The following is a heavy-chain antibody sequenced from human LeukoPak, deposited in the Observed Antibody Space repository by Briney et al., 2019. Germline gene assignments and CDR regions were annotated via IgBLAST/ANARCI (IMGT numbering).Heavy chain of an antibody. J-gene: IGHJ5*02. D-gene: IGHD3-3*01. CDR1: GFTFSSYA. CDR2: ISYDGSNK. V-gene: IGHV3-30-3*01. CDR3: AREVVTMEGANWFDP. Sequence: GGSLRLSCAASGFTFSSYAMHWVRQAPGKGLEWVAVISYDGSNKYYADSVKGRYTISRDNSKNTLYLQTNSLRAEDTAVYYCAREVVTMEGANWFDPWGQGTLVTVSS.